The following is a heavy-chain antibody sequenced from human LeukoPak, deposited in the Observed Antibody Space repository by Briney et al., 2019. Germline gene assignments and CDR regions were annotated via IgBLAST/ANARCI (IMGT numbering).Heavy chain of an antibody. CDR3: VRAVEYYYDSSGYAVDY. CDR2: ISSSSSNI. Sequence: PGGSLRLPCAASGFTFARYSMNWVRQAPGKGLEWVSSISSSSSNIYYADSVTGRFTISRDNAKNSLYLQMNSLRAEDTAVYYCVRAVEYYYDSSGYAVDYWGQGTLVTVSS. V-gene: IGHV3-21*01. J-gene: IGHJ4*02. D-gene: IGHD3-22*01. CDR1: GFTFARYS.